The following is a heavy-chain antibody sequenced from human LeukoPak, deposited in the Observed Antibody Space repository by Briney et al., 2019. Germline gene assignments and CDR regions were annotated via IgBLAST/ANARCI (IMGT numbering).Heavy chain of an antibody. CDR1: GFTFSSYG. CDR3: ARDTYYYDSSGYYGFDY. CDR2: ISYDGSNK. D-gene: IGHD3-22*01. Sequence: GGSLRLSCAASGFTFSSYGMHWVRQAPGKGLEWVAVISYDGSNKYYADSVKGRFTISRDNSKNTLYLQMNSLRAEDTAVYYCARDTYYYDSSGYYGFDYWGQGTLVTVSS. J-gene: IGHJ4*02. V-gene: IGHV3-30*19.